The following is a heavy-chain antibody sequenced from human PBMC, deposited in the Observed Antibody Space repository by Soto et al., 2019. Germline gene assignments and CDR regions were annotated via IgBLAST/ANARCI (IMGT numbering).Heavy chain of an antibody. D-gene: IGHD3-22*01. J-gene: IGHJ4*02. CDR3: ARPHSTTYYGSYFDY. Sequence: EVQLVESGGGLVQPGGSLRLSCAASGFTFSDHYMDWVRQVPGKGLEWVGRIRDKAHGYTTEYAASVKGRFTISRDDSKTSLYLQMNSLKTEDTAVYYCARPHSTTYYGSYFDYWGQGTLVTVSS. V-gene: IGHV3-72*01. CDR2: IRDKAHGYTT. CDR1: GFTFSDHY.